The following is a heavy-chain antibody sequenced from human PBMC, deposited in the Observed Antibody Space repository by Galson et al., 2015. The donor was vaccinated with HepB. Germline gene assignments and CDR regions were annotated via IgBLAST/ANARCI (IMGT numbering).Heavy chain of an antibody. Sequence: SVKVSCKASGGTFSSYGISWVRQAPGQGLEWMGGIIPIFGTANYAQKFQGRVRITADESTSTAYMELSSLRSEDTAVYYCVRRFGDLKGAMDVWGQGTTVTVSS. D-gene: IGHD3-10*01. CDR1: GGTFSSYG. CDR2: IIPIFGTA. CDR3: VRRFGDLKGAMDV. J-gene: IGHJ6*02. V-gene: IGHV1-69*13.